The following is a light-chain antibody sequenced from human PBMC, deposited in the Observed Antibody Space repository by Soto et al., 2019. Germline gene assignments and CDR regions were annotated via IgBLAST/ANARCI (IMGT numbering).Light chain of an antibody. CDR3: QQRSNSPLT. CDR2: DAS. J-gene: IGKJ4*01. V-gene: IGKV3-11*01. CDR1: QSVSSY. Sequence: EIVLTQSPATLSLSPGERATLSCRASQSVSSYLAWYQQKPGQAPRRLIYDASNRATGIPARFSGSGSGTDFTLTISSLEPEDFAVYYCQQRSNSPLTFGGGTKVEIK.